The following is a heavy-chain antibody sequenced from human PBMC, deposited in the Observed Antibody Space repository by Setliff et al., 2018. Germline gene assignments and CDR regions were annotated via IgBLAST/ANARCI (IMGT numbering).Heavy chain of an antibody. CDR3: ARVGSKPHLGWCDP. CDR2: ISGSGGST. J-gene: IGHJ5*02. CDR1: GFTFSCYA. V-gene: IGHV3-23*01. D-gene: IGHD1-26*01. Sequence: PGGSLRLSCAASGFTFSCYAMSWVRQDPGKGLEWVSAISGSGGSTYYADSVKGRCTISRDNARNTLYLQMNSLTAEDTAVYYCARVGSKPHLGWCDPWGQGTLVAVAS.